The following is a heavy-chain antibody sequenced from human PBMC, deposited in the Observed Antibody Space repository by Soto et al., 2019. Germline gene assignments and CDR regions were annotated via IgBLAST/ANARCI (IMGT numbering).Heavy chain of an antibody. Sequence: EASVKVSCKASGYTFTSYGISWVRQAPGQGLEWMGWINAYNGNTNYAQKVQGRVTMTTDTSTSTAYMELRSLRSDDTAVYYCARDVGYGLIDGWGQGTLVTVSS. CDR1: GYTFTSYG. CDR3: ARDVGYGLIDG. CDR2: INAYNGNT. J-gene: IGHJ4*02. D-gene: IGHD5-18*01. V-gene: IGHV1-18*01.